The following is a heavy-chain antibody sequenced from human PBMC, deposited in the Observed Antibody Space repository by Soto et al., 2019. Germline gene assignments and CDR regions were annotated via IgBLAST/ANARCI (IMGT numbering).Heavy chain of an antibody. CDR1: GFTFSSYG. D-gene: IGHD3-3*01. CDR2: ISYDGSNK. V-gene: IGHV3-30*18. CDR3: AKDSITIFGVVYPPPDYFDY. Sequence: GGSLRLSCAASGFTFSSYGMHWVRQAPGKGLEWVAVISYDGSNKYYADSVKGRFTISRDNSKNTLYLQMNSLRAEDTAVYYCAKDSITIFGVVYPPPDYFDYWGQGTLVTVSS. J-gene: IGHJ4*02.